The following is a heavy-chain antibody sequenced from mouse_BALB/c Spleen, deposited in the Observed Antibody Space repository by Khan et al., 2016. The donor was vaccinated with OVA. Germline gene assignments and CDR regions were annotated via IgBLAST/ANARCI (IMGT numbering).Heavy chain of an antibody. D-gene: IGHD2-2*01. CDR1: GYSFTSYY. CDR2: IDPFSGDT. Sequence: EVQLQESGPELMKPGASVKISCKASGYSFTSYYIHWVMESHGKSLEWIGYIDPFSGDTTYNQKFKGKATLTVDKSSSTASILLSNLTSDDSLVYYCTRHGYVAWFTYWGQGTLVTVSA. V-gene: IGHV1S135*01. J-gene: IGHJ3*01. CDR3: TRHGYVAWFTY.